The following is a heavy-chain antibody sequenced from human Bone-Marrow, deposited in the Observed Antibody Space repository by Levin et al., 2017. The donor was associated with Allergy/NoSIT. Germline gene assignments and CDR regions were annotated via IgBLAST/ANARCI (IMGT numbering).Heavy chain of an antibody. CDR3: STGTYGEPDY. Sequence: SLKISCSASGFKFDDSGMHWVRQAPGKGLEWVSGISWSSDYIDYADSVKGRFTISRDASKNALYLQMNSLRADDTAVYYCSTGTYGEPDYWGQGTLVTVSS. J-gene: IGHJ4*02. V-gene: IGHV3-9*01. CDR1: GFKFDDSG. D-gene: IGHD4-17*01. CDR2: ISWSSDYI.